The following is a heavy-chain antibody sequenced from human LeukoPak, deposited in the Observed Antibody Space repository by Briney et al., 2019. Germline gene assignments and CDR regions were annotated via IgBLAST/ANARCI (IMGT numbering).Heavy chain of an antibody. Sequence: PSETLSLTCTVSGGSISSYYWSWIRQPPGKGLEWIGYIYYSGSTNYNPSLKSRVTISVDTSKNQFSLKLSSVTAADTAVYYCARDRGVYYDSSGYYPIWGQGTLVTVSS. CDR3: ARDRGVYYDSSGYYPI. CDR1: GGSISSYY. CDR2: IYYSGST. J-gene: IGHJ4*02. V-gene: IGHV4-59*01. D-gene: IGHD3-22*01.